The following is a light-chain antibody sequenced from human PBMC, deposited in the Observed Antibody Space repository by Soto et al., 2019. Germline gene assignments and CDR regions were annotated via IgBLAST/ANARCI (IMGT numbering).Light chain of an antibody. CDR3: SSYTSSNVI. Sequence: QSALTQPASVSGSPGQSITISCTGTSSDVGGYNYVSWYQQHPGKAPKLIIFEVIYRPSGVSNRFSGSKSGNTASLTISGLQTEDEADYYCSSYTSSNVIFGGGTQLTVL. CDR1: SSDVGGYNY. J-gene: IGLJ2*01. V-gene: IGLV2-14*01. CDR2: EVI.